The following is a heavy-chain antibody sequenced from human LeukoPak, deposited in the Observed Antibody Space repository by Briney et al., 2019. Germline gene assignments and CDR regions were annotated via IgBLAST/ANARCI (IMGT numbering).Heavy chain of an antibody. V-gene: IGHV3-48*02. Sequence: GGSLRLSCAASGFTFSSYSMNWVRQAPGKGLEWASYISSSSSTIYYADSVKGRFTISRDNAKNSLYLQMNSLRDEDTAVYYCARDRSDFWSGYLGAYFDYWGQGTLVTVSS. D-gene: IGHD3-3*01. CDR2: ISSSSSTI. CDR1: GFTFSSYS. J-gene: IGHJ4*02. CDR3: ARDRSDFWSGYLGAYFDY.